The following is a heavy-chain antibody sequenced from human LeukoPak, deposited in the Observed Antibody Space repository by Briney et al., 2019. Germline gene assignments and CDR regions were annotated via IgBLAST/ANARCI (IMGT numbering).Heavy chain of an antibody. J-gene: IGHJ4*02. V-gene: IGHV4-59*01. CDR3: ARDSIWGSGTYGFDY. CDR2: IYYSGST. Sequence: SETLSLTCTVSGGSIGSYYWSWIRQPPGKGLEWIGYIYYSGSTNYNPSLKSRVTISVDTSKNQFSLKLSSVTAADTAVYYCARDSIWGSGTYGFDYWGQGALVTVSS. D-gene: IGHD1-26*01. CDR1: GGSIGSYY.